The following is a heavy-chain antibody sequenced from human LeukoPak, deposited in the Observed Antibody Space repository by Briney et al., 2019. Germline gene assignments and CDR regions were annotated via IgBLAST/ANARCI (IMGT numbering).Heavy chain of an antibody. CDR1: GGSISSYY. J-gene: IGHJ4*02. V-gene: IGHV4-59*08. Sequence: SETLSLTCTVSGGSISSYYWSWIRQPPGKGLEWIGYIYYSGSTNYNPSLKSRVAISVDTSKNQFSLKLSSVTAADTAVYYCARSIQLWDYYFDYWGQGTLVTVSS. D-gene: IGHD5-18*01. CDR2: IYYSGST. CDR3: ARSIQLWDYYFDY.